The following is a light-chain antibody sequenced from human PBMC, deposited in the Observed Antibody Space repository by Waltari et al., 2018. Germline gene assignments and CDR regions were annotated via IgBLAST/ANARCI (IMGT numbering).Light chain of an antibody. J-gene: IGKJ1*01. Sequence: IVFTQSPGTLSLSPAEGATLSCRASQCVSSSYLAWYQQKPGQAPRLLIYGASSRATGIPDRFSGSGSGTDFTLTISRLEPEDFAVYYCQQYGSSPTFGQGTKVEIK. CDR2: GAS. V-gene: IGKV3-20*01. CDR1: QCVSSSY. CDR3: QQYGSSPT.